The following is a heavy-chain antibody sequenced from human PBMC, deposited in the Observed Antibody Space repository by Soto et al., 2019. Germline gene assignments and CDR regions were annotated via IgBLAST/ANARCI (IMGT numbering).Heavy chain of an antibody. CDR2: IWYDGSYK. V-gene: IGHV3-33*01. J-gene: IGHJ4*02. Sequence: QPGGSLRLSCAASGFTFSTYGIHWVRQAPGKGLEWVSVIWYDGSYKFYADSVKGRFTISRDNSKNTLFLQMNSLRAEDTAVYYCARARYYDSSGYYSAFDYWGQGT. D-gene: IGHD3-22*01. CDR1: GFTFSTYG. CDR3: ARARYYDSSGYYSAFDY.